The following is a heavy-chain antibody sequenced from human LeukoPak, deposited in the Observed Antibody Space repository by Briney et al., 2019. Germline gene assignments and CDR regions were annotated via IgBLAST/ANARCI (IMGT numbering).Heavy chain of an antibody. CDR3: ARDYYDSSGYNTRTDY. V-gene: IGHV1-18*01. J-gene: IGHJ4*02. D-gene: IGHD3-22*01. Sequence: GASVKVSCKASGGTFSSYAISWVRQAPGQGLEWMGWISAYNGNTNYAQKLQGRVTMTTDTSTSTAYMELRSLRSDDTAVYYCARDYYDSSGYNTRTDYWGQGTLVTVSS. CDR1: GGTFSSYA. CDR2: ISAYNGNT.